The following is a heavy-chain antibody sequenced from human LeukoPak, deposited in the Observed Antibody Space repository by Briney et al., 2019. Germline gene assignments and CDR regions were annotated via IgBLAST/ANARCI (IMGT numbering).Heavy chain of an antibody. V-gene: IGHV3-21*01. CDR2: IDSSSGYT. D-gene: IGHD2-15*01. CDR3: ARDRSPCSGGRCYSYNWFDP. Sequence: GGSLRLSCAASGFTFSSHSMNWVRQAPGKGLEWVSSIDSSSGYTYYADSVKGRFAISRDNAKNSLSLQMNSLRAEDTAVYYCARDRSPCSGGRCYSYNWFDPWGQGTLVTVSS. J-gene: IGHJ5*02. CDR1: GFTFSSHS.